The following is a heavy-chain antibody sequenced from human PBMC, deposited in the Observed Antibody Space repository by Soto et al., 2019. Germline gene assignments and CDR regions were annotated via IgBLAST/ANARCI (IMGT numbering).Heavy chain of an antibody. V-gene: IGHV3-9*01. D-gene: IGHD6-19*01. Sequence: LRLSCAASGFTFDDYAMHWVRQAPGKGLEWVSGISWNSGSIGYADSVKGRFTISRDNAKNSLYLQMNSLRAEDTALYYCAKDITYSSGWYDDAFDIWGQGTMVTVSS. J-gene: IGHJ3*02. CDR3: AKDITYSSGWYDDAFDI. CDR2: ISWNSGSI. CDR1: GFTFDDYA.